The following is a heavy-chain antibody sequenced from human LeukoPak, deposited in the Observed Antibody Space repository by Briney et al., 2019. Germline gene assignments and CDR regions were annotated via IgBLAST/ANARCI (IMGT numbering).Heavy chain of an antibody. J-gene: IGHJ4*02. V-gene: IGHV3-23*01. D-gene: IGHD3-10*01. Sequence: GGSLRLSCAASGFTFSSYGMAWVRQAPGKGLEWVSTISSDGKNEHYADSVKGRFTISRDNTKNTLYVQMNSLRAEDTAVYYCAKHDPGGYFDYWGQGTLVTVSS. CDR1: GFTFSSYG. CDR2: ISSDGKNE. CDR3: AKHDPGGYFDY.